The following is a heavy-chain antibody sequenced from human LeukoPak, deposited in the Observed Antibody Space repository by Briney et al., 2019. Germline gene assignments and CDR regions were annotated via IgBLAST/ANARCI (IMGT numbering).Heavy chain of an antibody. CDR1: GGSINSYS. J-gene: IGHJ4*02. Sequence: SETLSLTCTVSGGSINSYSWSWIRQPAGKGLEWIGRLYTSGSTNYNPSLKSRVTMSVDTSKNQFSLKLSSVTAADTAVYYCAGEERCSGGSCYYFDYWGQGTLVTVSS. CDR3: AGEERCSGGSCYYFDY. D-gene: IGHD2-15*01. V-gene: IGHV4-4*07. CDR2: LYTSGST.